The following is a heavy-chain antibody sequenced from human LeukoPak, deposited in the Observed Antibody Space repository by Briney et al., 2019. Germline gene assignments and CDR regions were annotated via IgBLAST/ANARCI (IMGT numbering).Heavy chain of an antibody. CDR3: ARDVVVVPAAIHYGMDV. D-gene: IGHD2-2*01. Sequence: SETLSLTCAVYGGSFSDYFWGWIRQPPGRGLEWIGEINHSGRTYYNPSLKSRVTISVDTSQNQFSLNLSYVTAADPAVYYCARDVVVVPAAIHYGMDVWGQGTTVTVSS. V-gene: IGHV4-34*01. J-gene: IGHJ6*02. CDR2: INHSGRT. CDR1: GGSFSDYF.